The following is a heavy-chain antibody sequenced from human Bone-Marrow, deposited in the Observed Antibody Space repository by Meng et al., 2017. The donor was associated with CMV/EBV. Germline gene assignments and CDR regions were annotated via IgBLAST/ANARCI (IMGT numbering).Heavy chain of an antibody. CDR3: ARDGDRDYWGYKGYGMDV. CDR2: IGTAGDT. D-gene: IGHD7-27*01. J-gene: IGHJ6*02. CDR1: GFTFSSYD. V-gene: IGHV3-13*01. Sequence: GESLKISCAASGFTFSSYDMHWVRQATGKGLEWVSVIGTAGDTYYPGSVKGRFTISRENAKNSLYLQMNSLRAGDTAVYYCARDGDRDYWGYKGYGMDVWGQGTTVTVSS.